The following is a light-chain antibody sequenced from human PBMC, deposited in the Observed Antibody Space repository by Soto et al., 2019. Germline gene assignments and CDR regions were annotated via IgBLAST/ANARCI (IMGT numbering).Light chain of an antibody. Sequence: QSALTQPASVSGSPGQSITISCTGTSSDVGGYNYVSWYQQQPGKAPKLMIYDVTNRPSGVSSRFSGSKSGSTASLTISGHQAEDEADFYCSSYTSSGTLVFGTGTKLTVL. CDR2: DVT. J-gene: IGLJ1*01. CDR1: SSDVGGYNY. V-gene: IGLV2-14*01. CDR3: SSYTSSGTLV.